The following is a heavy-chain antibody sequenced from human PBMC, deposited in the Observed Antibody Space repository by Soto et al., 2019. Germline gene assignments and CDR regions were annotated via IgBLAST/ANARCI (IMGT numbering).Heavy chain of an antibody. CDR1: GFTFSSHI. CDR3: ASIPGGPPLRYFDY. Sequence: GGSLRLSCAASGFTFSSHIMNWVRQAPGKGLEWVSSISSSGSYIYYADSLKGRFAISRDNAKNSLYLQMNSLRAEDTAVYYCASIPGGPPLRYFDYWGQGTLVTVSS. D-gene: IGHD3-10*01. J-gene: IGHJ4*02. CDR2: ISSSGSYI. V-gene: IGHV3-21*01.